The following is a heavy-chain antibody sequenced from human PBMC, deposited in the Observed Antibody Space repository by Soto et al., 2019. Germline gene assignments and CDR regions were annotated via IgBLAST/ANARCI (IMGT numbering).Heavy chain of an antibody. V-gene: IGHV3-66*01. CDR1: GFTVSSNY. J-gene: IGHJ6*02. Sequence: EVQLVESGGGLVQPGGSLRLSCAASGFTVSSNYMSWVRQAPGKGLEWVSVIYSGGSTYYAGSVKGRFSISKDNYKNTRYLQMNSLRVEDTAGYYCARCGGSPSDVYYYGMDVWGQGTTVTVSS. CDR3: ARCGGSPSDVYYYGMDV. D-gene: IGHD1-26*01. CDR2: IYSGGST.